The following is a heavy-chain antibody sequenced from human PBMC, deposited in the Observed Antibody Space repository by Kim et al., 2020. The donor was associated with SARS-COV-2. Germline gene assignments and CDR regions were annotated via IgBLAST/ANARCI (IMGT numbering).Heavy chain of an antibody. CDR1: GYTFTDQY. Sequence: ASVKVSCKASGYTFTDQYIHWVRQVSGQGLEWLGRINPAVGGTSYANKFQGRVTLTRDTSLSTAYMELRSLRSDDTAVYFCSTRGWGAPVEEFWGQGTLVTVSS. V-gene: IGHV1-2*06. CDR2: INPAVGGT. D-gene: IGHD1-26*01. J-gene: IGHJ4*01. CDR3: STRGWGAPVEEF.